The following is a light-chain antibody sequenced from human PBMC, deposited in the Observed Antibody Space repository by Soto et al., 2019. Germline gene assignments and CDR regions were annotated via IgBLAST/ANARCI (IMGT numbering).Light chain of an antibody. CDR2: EVS. CDR1: SSGVGGYNY. Sequence: QSVLTQPASVSGSPGQSITISCTGTSSGVGGYNYVSWYQQHPGKAPKLMIYEVSNRPSGVSNRFSGSKSGNTASLTISGLQAEDEADYHCSSYTSSSSVVFGTGTKVTVL. V-gene: IGLV2-14*01. CDR3: SSYTSSSSVV. J-gene: IGLJ1*01.